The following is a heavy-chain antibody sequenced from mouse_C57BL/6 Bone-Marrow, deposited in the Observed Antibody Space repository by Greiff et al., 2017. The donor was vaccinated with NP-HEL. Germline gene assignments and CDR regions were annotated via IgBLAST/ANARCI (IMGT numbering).Heavy chain of an antibody. CDR3: AAIYYDYQAGFAY. J-gene: IGHJ3*01. Sequence: VQLQQPGAELVKPGASVKLSCKASGYTFTSYWMQWVKQRPGQGLEWIGEIDPSDSYTNYNQKFKGKATLTVDTSSSTAYMQLSSLTSEDSAVYDCAAIYYDYQAGFAYWGQGTLVTVSA. D-gene: IGHD2-4*01. CDR1: GYTFTSYW. V-gene: IGHV1-50*01. CDR2: IDPSDSYT.